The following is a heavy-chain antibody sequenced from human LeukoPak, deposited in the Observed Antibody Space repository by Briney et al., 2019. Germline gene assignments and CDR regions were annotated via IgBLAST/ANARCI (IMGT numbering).Heavy chain of an antibody. D-gene: IGHD6-13*01. V-gene: IGHV3-33*06. Sequence: GGSLRLSCAASGSTFSSYGMHWVRQAPGKGPEWVAVIWYDGSNKYYADSVKGRFNISRDNSKNTLYLQMNGLRAEDTAVYYCAKGKPIAAAGYYFDYWGQGTLVTVSS. J-gene: IGHJ4*02. CDR3: AKGKPIAAAGYYFDY. CDR1: GSTFSSYG. CDR2: IWYDGSNK.